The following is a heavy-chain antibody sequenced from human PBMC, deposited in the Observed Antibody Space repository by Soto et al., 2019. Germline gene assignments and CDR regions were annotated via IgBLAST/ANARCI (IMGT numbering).Heavy chain of an antibody. J-gene: IGHJ4*02. Sequence: EVQLVESGGGLVQPGGSLRLSCAASGFTVSSNYMSWVRQAPGKGLEWVSVIYSGGSTYYADSVKGRFTISRDNSKNTLYLEMNSLRAEDTAVYYCARDWEGSRAFDYWGQGTLVPVSS. CDR2: IYSGGST. CDR1: GFTVSSNY. D-gene: IGHD1-26*01. CDR3: ARDWEGSRAFDY. V-gene: IGHV3-66*01.